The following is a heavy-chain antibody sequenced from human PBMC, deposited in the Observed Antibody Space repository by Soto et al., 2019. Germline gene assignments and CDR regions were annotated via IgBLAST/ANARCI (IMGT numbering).Heavy chain of an antibody. Sequence: EVQLLESGGGLVQPGGSLRLSCAAPGFTFSSYAMSWVRQAPGKGLEWVSAISGSGGSTYYADSVKGRFTISRDNSKNTLYLQMNSLRAEDTAVYYCAKDGYCSSTSCRFDPWGQGTLVTVSS. CDR3: AKDGYCSSTSCRFDP. CDR2: ISGSGGST. D-gene: IGHD2-2*01. J-gene: IGHJ5*02. V-gene: IGHV3-23*01. CDR1: GFTFSSYA.